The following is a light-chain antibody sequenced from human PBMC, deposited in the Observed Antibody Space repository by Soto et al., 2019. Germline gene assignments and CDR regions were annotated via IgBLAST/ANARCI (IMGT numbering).Light chain of an antibody. CDR2: AAS. Sequence: DIQMTPSPPSLSASVGDRVTITCRASQGIRNYLAWYQQKPGKVPKLLIYAASTLQSGVPSRFSGSGSGTDFTLTISSLQPEDVATYYCHKYDSAPWTFGQGTKVEIK. V-gene: IGKV1-27*01. CDR3: HKYDSAPWT. J-gene: IGKJ1*01. CDR1: QGIRNY.